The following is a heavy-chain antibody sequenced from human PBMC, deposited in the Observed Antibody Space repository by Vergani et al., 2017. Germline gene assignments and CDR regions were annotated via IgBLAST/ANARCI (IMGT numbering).Heavy chain of an antibody. D-gene: IGHD2-2*01. Sequence: EVQLVESGGGLIQPGGSLRLSCAASGFTFNSYAMTWVRQAPGKGLEWVSGINNNGGSTYYADSMKGRFTISRDNSKNTLYLQMTDLRAEDTATYYCAKVCGSTSCPYGGGAFDVWGHGTMVTVSS. CDR3: AKVCGSTSCPYGGGAFDV. J-gene: IGHJ3*01. CDR2: INNNGGST. V-gene: IGHV3-23*04. CDR1: GFTFNSYA.